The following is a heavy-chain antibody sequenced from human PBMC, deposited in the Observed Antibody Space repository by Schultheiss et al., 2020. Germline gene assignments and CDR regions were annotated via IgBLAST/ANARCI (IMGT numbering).Heavy chain of an antibody. CDR2: ISSDGSNK. V-gene: IGHV3-30*03. J-gene: IGHJ6*02. CDR1: GFTFSSYG. Sequence: GGSLRLSCAASGFTFSSYGMHWVRQAPGKGLEWVAVISSDGSNKYYADSVKGRFTISRDNSKNTLYLQMNSLRAEDTAVYYCARDLGHYYYGMDVWGQGTTVNGYS. CDR3: ARDLGHYYYGMDV.